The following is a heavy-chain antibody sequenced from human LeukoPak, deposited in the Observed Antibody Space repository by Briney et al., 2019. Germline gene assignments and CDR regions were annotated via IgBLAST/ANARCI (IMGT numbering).Heavy chain of an antibody. CDR1: GASISSYY. V-gene: IGHV4-4*07. J-gene: IGHJ4*02. CDR3: ARGDGGSGYYYSNY. Sequence: PSETLSLTCTVSGASISSYYWSWIRQPAGKGLEWIGRIYTSGSTYYNPSLKSRVTIAVDKSKNHFSLKLSSVTAAGTAVYYCARGDGGSGYYYSNYWGQGTLVTVSS. D-gene: IGHD3-22*01. CDR2: IYTSGST.